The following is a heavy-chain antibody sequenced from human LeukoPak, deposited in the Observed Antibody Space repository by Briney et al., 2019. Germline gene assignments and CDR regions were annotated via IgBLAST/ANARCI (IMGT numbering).Heavy chain of an antibody. CDR2: IHNDGST. J-gene: IGHJ4*02. D-gene: IGHD3-3*02. Sequence: GGSLRLSCAASGFIVSNTYMTWVRQAPGKGLEWVSVIHNDGSTYYADSVKGRFTISRDNSKNTLFLRMNSLRVEDTAVYFCASLARDYWGQGTLVSVSS. CDR3: ASLARDY. V-gene: IGHV3-53*01. CDR1: GFIVSNTY.